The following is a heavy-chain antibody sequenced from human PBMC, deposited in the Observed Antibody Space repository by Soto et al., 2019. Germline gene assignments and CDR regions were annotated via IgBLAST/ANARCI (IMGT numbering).Heavy chain of an antibody. CDR2: MHYSGST. CDR1: GYSISSANW. CDR3: VRYVSGSNARWFGP. D-gene: IGHD3-16*01. Sequence: SETLSLTCAVSGYSISSANWCGCIRQPPGKGLEWIGYMHYSGSTHYSPSLRSRVTLSADTSKNQFSLTLSSVTAVDTAVYYCVRYVSGSNARWFGPWGQGTLVTVSS. V-gene: IGHV4-28*01. J-gene: IGHJ5*02.